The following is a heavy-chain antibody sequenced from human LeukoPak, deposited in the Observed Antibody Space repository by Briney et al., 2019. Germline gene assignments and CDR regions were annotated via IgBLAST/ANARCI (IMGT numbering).Heavy chain of an antibody. V-gene: IGHV3-21*01. J-gene: IGHJ4*02. CDR3: AREYSGSSDFDY. Sequence: PGGSLRLSCAASGFTFSSYSMNWVRQAPGKGLEWVSSISSSSYIYYADSVKGRFTISRDNAKNSLYLQMNSLRAEDTAVYYCAREYSGSSDFDYWGQGTLVTVSS. CDR1: GFTFSSYS. CDR2: ISSSSYI. D-gene: IGHD1-26*01.